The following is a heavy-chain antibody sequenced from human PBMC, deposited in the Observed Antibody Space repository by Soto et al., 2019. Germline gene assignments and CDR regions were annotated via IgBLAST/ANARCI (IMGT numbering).Heavy chain of an antibody. J-gene: IGHJ4*02. Sequence: SETLSLTCAVYGESFSGYYWSWIRQPPGKGLEWIGEINHSGSTNYNPSLKSRVTISVDTSKKQFSLKLNSVTAADTAVYYCARDPAYYYESSDSHYFDYWGQGTLVTVSS. D-gene: IGHD3-22*01. CDR3: ARDPAYYYESSDSHYFDY. CDR2: INHSGST. CDR1: GESFSGYY. V-gene: IGHV4-34*01.